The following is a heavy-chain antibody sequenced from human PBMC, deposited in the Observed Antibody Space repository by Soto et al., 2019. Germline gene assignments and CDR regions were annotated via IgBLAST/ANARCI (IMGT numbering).Heavy chain of an antibody. J-gene: IGHJ6*02. Sequence: SETLSLTCTVSGGSISTYYLSWIRQPPGKGLEWIGYIYYSGSTSYNPSLKSRVTISVDTSKNQFSLKLSSVTAADTAVYYCARDHRETTVTTSGWVEYYYGMDVWGQGTTVTVSS. V-gene: IGHV4-59*01. CDR1: GGSISTYY. CDR2: IYYSGST. CDR3: ARDHRETTVTTSGWVEYYYGMDV. D-gene: IGHD4-17*01.